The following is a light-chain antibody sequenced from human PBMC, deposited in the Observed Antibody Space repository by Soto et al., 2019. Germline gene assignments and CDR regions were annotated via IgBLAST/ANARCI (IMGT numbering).Light chain of an antibody. CDR2: DAT. CDR3: QQYNSYST. Sequence: IQIAPSPSPLSASVAARVPIPCRARQSISSWSAWYQQKPGKAPKILIYDATSLESGVPSRFSGSGSGTEFTLTISSLQPDDFATYYCQQYNSYSTFGQGTKVDIK. CDR1: QSISSW. V-gene: IGKV1-5*01. J-gene: IGKJ1*01.